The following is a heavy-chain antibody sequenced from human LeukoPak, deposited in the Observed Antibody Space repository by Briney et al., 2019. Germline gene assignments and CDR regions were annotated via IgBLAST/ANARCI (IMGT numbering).Heavy chain of an antibody. CDR3: AKAMSTDHYDSRGFYRVDFDS. Sequence: GGSLRLSCAASGFTFSTYAMSWVRQAPGKGLEWVSALTNSGGSGGVTYYADSGKGRFIISRNNSKSTLYLQLSSLRAEDMAVSYCAKAMSTDHYDSRGFYRVDFDSWGQGTLVTVSS. CDR1: GFTFSTYA. J-gene: IGHJ4*02. CDR2: LTNSGGSGGVT. V-gene: IGHV3-23*01. D-gene: IGHD3-22*01.